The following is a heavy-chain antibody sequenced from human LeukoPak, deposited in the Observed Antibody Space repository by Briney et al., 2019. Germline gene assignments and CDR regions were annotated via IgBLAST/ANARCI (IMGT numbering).Heavy chain of an antibody. CDR2: ISAYNGNT. CDR1: GYAFTSYG. D-gene: IGHD2-15*01. J-gene: IGHJ3*02. Sequence: GASVKVSCKASGYAFTSYGISWVRQAPGQGLEWMGWISAYNGNTNYAPKLQGRVTMTTDTSTSTAYMELRSLRSDDTAVYYCAREDCSGVSCYSLSLTPVFHVFDIWGQGTMVTVSS. V-gene: IGHV1-18*01. CDR3: AREDCSGVSCYSLSLTPVFHVFDI.